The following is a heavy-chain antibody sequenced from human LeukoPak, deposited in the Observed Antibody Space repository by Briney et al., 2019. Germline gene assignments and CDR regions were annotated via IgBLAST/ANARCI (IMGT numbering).Heavy chain of an antibody. CDR1: GFTFPNST. D-gene: IGHD2-15*01. Sequence: PGGPLRLSCAAPGFTFPNSTTHWLPQSPGKGLEWVSAINADSHYIYYADSVKGRFTISRDNAKNKLYLQMNSLRAEDTAVYYCARVIAATGYWGQGTLVTVSS. CDR2: INADSHYI. CDR3: ARVIAATGY. J-gene: IGHJ4*02. V-gene: IGHV3-21*01.